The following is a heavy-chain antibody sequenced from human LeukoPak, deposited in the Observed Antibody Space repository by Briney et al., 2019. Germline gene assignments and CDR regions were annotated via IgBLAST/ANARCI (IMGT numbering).Heavy chain of an antibody. CDR1: GFTFRDFF. Sequence: GGSLRLSCAASGFTFRDFFITYIRQAPGKRLEWLSYISGSGDTIFYADSVRGRFTISRDDAKNSVHLQMNSLRLDDTAVYYCARIRSPRDAFDVWGQGTMVTVSS. J-gene: IGHJ3*01. CDR2: ISGSGDTI. V-gene: IGHV3-11*04. CDR3: ARIRSPRDAFDV. D-gene: IGHD3-16*01.